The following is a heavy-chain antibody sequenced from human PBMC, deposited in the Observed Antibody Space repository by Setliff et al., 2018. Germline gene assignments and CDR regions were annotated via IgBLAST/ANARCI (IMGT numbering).Heavy chain of an antibody. CDR2: VNSDGSST. Sequence: PGGSLRLSCAASGFTFVNYWMHWVRQAPGKGLVWVSRVNSDGSSTIYADSVKGRFTISRDNAKNSLYLQMNSLRAEDTAVYYCARSPRYSSSWMSRNWGQGTLVTVSS. V-gene: IGHV3-74*01. D-gene: IGHD6-13*01. CDR3: ARSPRYSSSWMSRN. J-gene: IGHJ4*02. CDR1: GFTFVNYW.